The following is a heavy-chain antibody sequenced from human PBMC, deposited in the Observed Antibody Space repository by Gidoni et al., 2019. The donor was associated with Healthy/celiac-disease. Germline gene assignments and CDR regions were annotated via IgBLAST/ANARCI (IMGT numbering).Heavy chain of an antibody. Sequence: QVQLKESGAGLVKPAETLSLTCTVSGGYISSYYWSWIRQPPGKGLEWIGYIYYSGSTNYNPSLKSRVTISVDTSKNQFSLKLSSVPAADTAVYYCAVTRRDGYPSGFDYWGQGTLVTVSS. D-gene: IGHD5-12*01. J-gene: IGHJ4*02. CDR2: IYYSGST. CDR3: AVTRRDGYPSGFDY. V-gene: IGHV4-59*01. CDR1: GGYISSYY.